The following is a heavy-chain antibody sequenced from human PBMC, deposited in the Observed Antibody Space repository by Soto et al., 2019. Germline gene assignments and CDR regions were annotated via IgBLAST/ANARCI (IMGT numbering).Heavy chain of an antibody. CDR2: IIPMFGAA. J-gene: IGHJ6*02. D-gene: IGHD3-16*01. V-gene: IGHV1-69*13. CDR3: AGGEASGYYYYYYGMDV. Sequence: SVKVSCKASGGTFSTYAISWVRQAPGQGLEWMGGIIPMFGAANHAQKFQGRVTITADESTSTAYMELSSLRSEDTAMYYCAGGEASGYYYYYYGMDVWGQGTTVTSP. CDR1: GGTFSTYA.